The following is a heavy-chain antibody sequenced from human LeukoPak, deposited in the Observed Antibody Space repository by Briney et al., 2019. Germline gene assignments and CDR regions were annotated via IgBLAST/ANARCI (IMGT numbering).Heavy chain of an antibody. V-gene: IGHV3-74*01. D-gene: IGHD4-11*01. CDR1: GFTFSNYW. J-gene: IGHJ5*01. CDR2: ITSVGSNT. CDR3: ARSMTTVTTYDS. Sequence: GGSLRLSCAASGFTFSNYWMHWVRQAPGKGLVWVSRITSVGSNTNYADSVKGRFTISRDNAKNTLYLQMNSLRAEDTAVYYCARSMTTVTTYDSWGQGTLVTVSS.